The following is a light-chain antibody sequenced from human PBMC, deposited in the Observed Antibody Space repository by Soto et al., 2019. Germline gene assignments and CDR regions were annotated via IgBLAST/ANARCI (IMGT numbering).Light chain of an antibody. V-gene: IGKV1-5*03. CDR1: QSISSW. J-gene: IGKJ5*01. CDR2: KAS. Sequence: DIQMTQSPSTLSASVGDRVTITCRASQSISSWLAWYQQKPGKAPKLLIYKASSLASGVPSRFSGSGSGTEFTLTISSLQPDDFATYYCQQYNSYSLTVGQGTRLEIK. CDR3: QQYNSYSLT.